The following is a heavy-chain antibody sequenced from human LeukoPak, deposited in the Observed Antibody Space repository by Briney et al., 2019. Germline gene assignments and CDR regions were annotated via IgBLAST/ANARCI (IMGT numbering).Heavy chain of an antibody. CDR1: GYTFTSYY. CDR3: ASPPDYYDSSGYAAFDI. J-gene: IGHJ3*02. V-gene: IGHV1-46*01. CDR2: IDPSGGSA. Sequence: ASVKVSCKASGYTFTSYYMHWVRQAPGQGLEWMGIIDPSGGSASYAQKFQGRVTMTRDTSTSTVYMELSSLRSEDTAVYYCASPPDYYDSSGYAAFDIWGQGTIVTVSS. D-gene: IGHD3-22*01.